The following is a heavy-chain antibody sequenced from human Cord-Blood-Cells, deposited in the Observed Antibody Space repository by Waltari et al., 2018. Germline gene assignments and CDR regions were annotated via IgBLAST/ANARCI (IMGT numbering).Heavy chain of an antibody. D-gene: IGHD2-8*02. V-gene: IGHV4-31*03. CDR2: IYYSGST. CDR3: ARASVLVFSYRVSRRGFAFDI. J-gene: IGHJ3*02. CDR1: GGSLSSGGYY. Sequence: QVQLQESGPGLVKPSQTLSLTCTVSGGSLSSGGYYWSWIRQHPGKGLEWIGYIYYSGSTYYNPSLKSRVTISVDTSKNQFSLKLSSVTAADTAVYYCARASVLVFSYRVSRRGFAFDIWGQGTMVTVSS.